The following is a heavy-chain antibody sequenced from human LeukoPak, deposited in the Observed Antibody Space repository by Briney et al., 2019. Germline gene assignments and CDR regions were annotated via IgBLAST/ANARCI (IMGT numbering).Heavy chain of an antibody. V-gene: IGHV4-61*02. J-gene: IGHJ4*02. CDR1: DDSISSGTYY. CDR3: ARSLVRGVITGVFDY. CDR2: IYSSGDT. D-gene: IGHD3-10*01. Sequence: PSETLSLTCTVSDDSISSGTYYWSWIRQPAGKGLEWIGRIYSSGDTNYNPSLKSRPTISIDTSKNQFSLKLSSVTAADTAVYYCARSLVRGVITGVFDYWGQGTLVTVSS.